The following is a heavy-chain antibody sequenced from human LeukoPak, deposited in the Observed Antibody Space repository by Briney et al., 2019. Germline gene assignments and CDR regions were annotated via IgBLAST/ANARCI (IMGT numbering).Heavy chain of an antibody. J-gene: IGHJ4*02. CDR1: GGSIIGSTSY. D-gene: IGHD3-22*01. CDR2: INYSGST. V-gene: IGHV4-39*01. CDR3: ARGYDY. Sequence: SETLSLTCTVSGGSIIGSTSYWGWIRQPPGKGLDWIGIINYSGSTYYNPSLRSRVTISVDTSKNQFSLKLNSVTASDTAVYYCARGYDYWGQGTLVTVAS.